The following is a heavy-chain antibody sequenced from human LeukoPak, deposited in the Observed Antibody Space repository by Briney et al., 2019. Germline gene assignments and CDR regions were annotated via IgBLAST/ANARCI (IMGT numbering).Heavy chain of an antibody. CDR3: AKLGDSSGHLAWLDY. V-gene: IGHV3-23*01. CDR1: GFTFSSYD. Sequence: GGSLRLFCAASGFTFSSYDMRWVRQAPGKGLEWVSGISGSGGSTYYADSVKGRFTISRDNSKNTLYLQMNSLRAEDTAVYYCAKLGDSSGHLAWLDYWGQGTLVTVSS. J-gene: IGHJ4*02. D-gene: IGHD3-22*01. CDR2: ISGSGGST.